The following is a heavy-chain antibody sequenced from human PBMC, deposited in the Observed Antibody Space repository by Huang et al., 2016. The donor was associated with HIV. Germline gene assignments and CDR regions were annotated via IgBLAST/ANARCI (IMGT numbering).Heavy chain of an antibody. CDR2: INTKTGNP. CDR1: GYPFTSYT. CDR3: LIILVRGLIDAVDY. J-gene: IGHJ4*02. Sequence: QVQLVQSGSELKKPGASVKVSCKASGYPFTSYTIKWVRQAPGQGLEWMGWINTKTGNPTYARGLTGRFVCSWDTSFSTAYLQISSLKAEETAVYYCLIILVRGLIDAVDYWGQGTLVTVSS. D-gene: IGHD3-10*01. V-gene: IGHV7-4-1*02.